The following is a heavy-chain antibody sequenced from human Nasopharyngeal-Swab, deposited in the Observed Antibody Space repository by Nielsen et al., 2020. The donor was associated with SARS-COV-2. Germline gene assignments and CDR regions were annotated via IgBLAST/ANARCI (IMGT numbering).Heavy chain of an antibody. V-gene: IGHV3-74*01. CDR3: ARVPATVWSDAFDI. CDR1: GFTFSSYW. D-gene: IGHD3-10*01. CDR2: INSDGSST. J-gene: IGHJ3*02. Sequence: GESLKISCAASGFTFSSYWMHWVRQPPGKGLVWVSRINSDGSSTNYADSVKGRFTISRDNAKNSLYLQMNSLRAEDTAVYYCARVPATVWSDAFDIWGQGTMVTVSS.